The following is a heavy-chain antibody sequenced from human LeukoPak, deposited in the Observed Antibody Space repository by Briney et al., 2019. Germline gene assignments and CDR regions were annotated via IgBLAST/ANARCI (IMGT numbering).Heavy chain of an antibody. CDR3: ARAPTVLVGYCSSASCQADY. J-gene: IGHJ4*02. CDR2: LSGSGAGT. D-gene: IGHD2-2*01. V-gene: IGHV3-23*01. CDR1: GFTFSDYA. Sequence: GGSLRLSCAASGFTFSDYALGWVRQAPGRGLEWVATLSGSGAGTYYSDSVQGRFTISRDNSKRTLFLQMNSLRAEDTAVYYCARAPTVLVGYCSSASCQADYWGQGTLVTVSS.